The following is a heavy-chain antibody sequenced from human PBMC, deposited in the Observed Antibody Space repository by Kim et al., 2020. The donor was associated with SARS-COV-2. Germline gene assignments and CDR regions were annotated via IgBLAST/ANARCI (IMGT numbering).Heavy chain of an antibody. J-gene: IGHJ3*02. D-gene: IGHD2-2*01. Sequence: KSRVTISVEPSKNQFSLKLSSVTAADTAVYYCARADCSSTSCYYYDAFDIWGQGTMVTVSS. V-gene: IGHV4-34*01. CDR3: ARADCSSTSCYYYDAFDI.